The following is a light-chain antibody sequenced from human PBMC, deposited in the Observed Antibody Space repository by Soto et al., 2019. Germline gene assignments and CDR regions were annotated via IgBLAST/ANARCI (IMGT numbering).Light chain of an antibody. Sequence: EFVLTQSPGTLSLSPGERATLSCRASQSVSNNYLAWYQQKPGQAPRLLIFGSSDRATSIPDRFSGSGSGTDFALTFSTLEPEAFAVYYFQEYGNSPPYTFGQETKLQIK. CDR3: QEYGNSPPYT. CDR2: GSS. CDR1: QSVSNNY. V-gene: IGKV3-20*01. J-gene: IGKJ2*01.